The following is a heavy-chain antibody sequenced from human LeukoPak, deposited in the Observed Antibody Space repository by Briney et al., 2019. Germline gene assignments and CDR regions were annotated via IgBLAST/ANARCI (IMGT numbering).Heavy chain of an antibody. CDR1: GYTFTGYY. D-gene: IGHD5-12*01. J-gene: IGHJ4*02. CDR2: INPYSGDT. Sequence: ASVKVSCKASGYTFTGYYMHWVRQAPGQGLEWMGWINPYSGDTMYAQKFQDRVTMTRDTSISTAYMELNRLRSDDTAVYYCARTNGGYEYNWGQGTLVIVSS. CDR3: ARTNGGYEYN. V-gene: IGHV1-2*02.